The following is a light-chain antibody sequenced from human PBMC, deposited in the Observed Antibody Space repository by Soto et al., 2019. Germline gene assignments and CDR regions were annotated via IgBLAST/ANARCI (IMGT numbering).Light chain of an antibody. CDR1: QEISNH. CDR2: DAS. CDR3: QQYHNSPVT. Sequence: DIQMTQSPSSLSASVGDRVTITCRASQEISNHLAWFQQKPGKPPKSLIYDASSLQSGVPSKFSGSGSGTDFTLTISSLQPEDFATYYCQQYHNSPVTFGGGTKVEIK. V-gene: IGKV1-16*02. J-gene: IGKJ4*01.